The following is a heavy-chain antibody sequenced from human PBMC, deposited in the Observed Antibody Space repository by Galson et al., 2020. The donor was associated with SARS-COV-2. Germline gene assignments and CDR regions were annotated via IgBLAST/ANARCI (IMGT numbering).Heavy chain of an antibody. Sequence: GESLKISCAAPGVSFDDYGMSWVRQVPGKGLEWVCGINKNGGSTNYADSVRGRFTISRDNAKNSLYLQMNSLRVEDTALYFCARGYLAGPFDIWAQGTMVTVSS. CDR3: ARGYLAGPFDI. J-gene: IGHJ3*02. V-gene: IGHV3-20*04. CDR2: INKNGGST. CDR1: GVSFDDYG. D-gene: IGHD2-2*01.